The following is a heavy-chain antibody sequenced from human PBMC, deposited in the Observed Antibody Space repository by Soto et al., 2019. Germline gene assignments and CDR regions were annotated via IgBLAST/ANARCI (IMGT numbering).Heavy chain of an antibody. Sequence: QVQLQESGPGLVKPSETLSLTCTVSGGSVSSGSYYWSWIRQPPGKGLEWIGYIYYSGSTNYNPSLKSRVTISVDTSKNQFSLKLSSVTAADTAVYYCARVRLGVGGGWFDPWGQGTLVTVSS. V-gene: IGHV4-61*01. CDR1: GGSVSSGSYY. CDR3: ARVRLGVGGGWFDP. CDR2: IYYSGST. J-gene: IGHJ5*02. D-gene: IGHD3-10*01.